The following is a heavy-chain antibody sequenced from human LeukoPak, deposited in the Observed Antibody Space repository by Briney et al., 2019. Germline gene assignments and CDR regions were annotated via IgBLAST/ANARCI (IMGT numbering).Heavy chain of an antibody. CDR1: GFTFSDYY. J-gene: IGHJ6*03. D-gene: IGHD3-10*01. CDR2: ISTFGTTI. V-gene: IGHV3-11*01. Sequence: PGGSLRLSCAASGFTFSDYYMSWIRQAPGKGLEWVSYISTFGTTIYYADSVKGRFTISRDNAKNSLYLQMSSLSAEDTAVYYCAREERDWFGELSPFGYYYMDVWGKGTTVTVSS. CDR3: AREERDWFGELSPFGYYYMDV.